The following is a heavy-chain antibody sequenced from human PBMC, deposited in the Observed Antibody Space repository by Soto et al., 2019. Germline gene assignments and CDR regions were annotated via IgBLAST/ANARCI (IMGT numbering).Heavy chain of an antibody. CDR3: AKDPYCSSIGCYAGNFYY. CDR1: GFTFSNYP. Sequence: GGSLRLSYAASGFTFSNYPMSWVRQAPGKGLEWVSYISDSGGTTYYADSVKGRFTISRDNSKNTLYLQMNSLRAEDTAVYYCAKDPYCSSIGCYAGNFYYWGQGALVTVSS. CDR2: ISDSGGTT. V-gene: IGHV3-23*01. J-gene: IGHJ4*02. D-gene: IGHD2-2*01.